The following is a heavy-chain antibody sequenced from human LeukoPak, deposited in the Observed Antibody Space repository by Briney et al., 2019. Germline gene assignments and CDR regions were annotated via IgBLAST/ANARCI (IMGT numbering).Heavy chain of an antibody. V-gene: IGHV4-39*01. Sequence: PSETLSLTCTVSGGSISSDNYYWGWIRQPPGKGLEWIGSIYYSGTTYYNPSLKSRVTISVDTSKNHFSLKLSSVTAADTALYYCAKHYMGSSYNHGLDCWGQGTLVTVSS. CDR2: IYYSGTT. CDR1: GGSISSDNYY. J-gene: IGHJ4*02. D-gene: IGHD3-10*01. CDR3: AKHYMGSSYNHGLDC.